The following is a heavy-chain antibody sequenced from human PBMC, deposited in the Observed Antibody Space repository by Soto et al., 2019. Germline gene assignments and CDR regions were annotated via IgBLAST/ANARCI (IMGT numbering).Heavy chain of an antibody. CDR2: MNPNSGNT. CDR3: ARGQLPSIAALGSDP. D-gene: IGHD6-6*01. CDR1: GYTFTSYD. J-gene: IGHJ5*02. V-gene: IGHV1-8*01. Sequence: QVQLVQSGAEVKKPGASVKVSCKASGYTFTSYDINWVRQATGQGLEWMGWMNPNSGNTGYAQKFQGRVTMTRNTSISTAYMGRSSLRSEATAAYYCARGQLPSIAALGSDPWGQGTLVTVSS.